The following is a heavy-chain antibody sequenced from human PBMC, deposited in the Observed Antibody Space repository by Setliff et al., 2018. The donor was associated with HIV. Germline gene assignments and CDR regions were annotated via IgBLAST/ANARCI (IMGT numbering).Heavy chain of an antibody. CDR3: ARDYYDRCGYIFFPGLPDY. Sequence: GASVKVSCKASGHTFTGYYMHWVRQAPGQGLEWMGWINPNTGGTNYAQKFQGRVTMTRGTSISTAYMELSRLRSDDTAVYYCARDYYDRCGYIFFPGLPDYWGQGTLVTVSS. CDR2: INPNTGGT. CDR1: GHTFTGYY. V-gene: IGHV1-2*02. D-gene: IGHD3-22*01. J-gene: IGHJ4*02.